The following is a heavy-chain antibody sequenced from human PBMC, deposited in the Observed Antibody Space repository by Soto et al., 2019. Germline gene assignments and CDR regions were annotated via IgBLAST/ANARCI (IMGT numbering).Heavy chain of an antibody. CDR3: ARLPYYDSPPVTFDI. Sequence: PSETLSLTCTVSGGSIASSLNYWGWVRQPPGKGLEWIGSIYSSVTTYSNPSLKSRVTLSADTSKNQFFLRLSPVTAADTAIYYCARLPYYDSPPVTFDIWGQGTVVTVSS. CDR1: GGSIASSLNY. J-gene: IGHJ3*02. V-gene: IGHV4-39*01. CDR2: IYSSVTT. D-gene: IGHD3-22*01.